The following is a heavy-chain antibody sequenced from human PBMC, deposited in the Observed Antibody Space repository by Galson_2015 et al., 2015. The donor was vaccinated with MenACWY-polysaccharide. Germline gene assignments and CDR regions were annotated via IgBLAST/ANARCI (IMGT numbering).Heavy chain of an antibody. J-gene: IGHJ6*02. V-gene: IGHV3-9*01. CDR3: AIVAGTNYYYVMDV. Sequence: SLRLSCAASGFTFDDNAMHWVRQAPGKGLEWVSGISWNSGSIGYADSVKGRFTISRDNAKNSLYLQMNSLRTEDTALYYCAIVAGTNYYYVMDVWGHGTTLTVSS. CDR1: GFTFDDNA. D-gene: IGHD6-19*01. CDR2: ISWNSGSI.